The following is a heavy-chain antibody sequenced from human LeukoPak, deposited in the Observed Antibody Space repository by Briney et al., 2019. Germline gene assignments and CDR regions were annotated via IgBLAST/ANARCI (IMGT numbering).Heavy chain of an antibody. D-gene: IGHD5-12*01. CDR1: GFTFSSYS. V-gene: IGHV3-21*01. J-gene: IGHJ4*02. Sequence: GGSLRLSCAASGFTFSSYSMNWVRQAPGKGLEWVSPISSSSSYIYYADSVKGRFTISRDNSKNTLYLQMDSLRAEDTAVYYCARDSTWLRLFDYWGQGTLVTVSS. CDR3: ARDSTWLRLFDY. CDR2: ISSSSSYI.